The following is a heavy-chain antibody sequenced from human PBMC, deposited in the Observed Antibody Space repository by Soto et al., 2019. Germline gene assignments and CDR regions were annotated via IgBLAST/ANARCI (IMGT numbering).Heavy chain of an antibody. J-gene: IGHJ6*02. CDR3: AKGVIQLWSFGMDV. V-gene: IGHV3-30*18. Sequence: GGSLRLSCAASGFTFSSYGMHWVRQAPGKGLEWVAVKSYDGSKKYYGDSVKGRFTIGRDNSKNTLYLQMNSLRAEDTAVYDCAKGVIQLWSFGMDVWGQGTTVTVSS. CDR2: KSYDGSKK. CDR1: GFTFSSYG. D-gene: IGHD5-18*01.